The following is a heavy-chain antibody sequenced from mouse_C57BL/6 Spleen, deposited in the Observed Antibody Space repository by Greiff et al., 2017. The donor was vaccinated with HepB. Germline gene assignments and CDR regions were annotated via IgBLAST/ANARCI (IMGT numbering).Heavy chain of an antibody. CDR3: AYHTKSTTVVADDYYAMDY. V-gene: IGHV2-9*01. D-gene: IGHD1-1*01. J-gene: IGHJ4*01. CDR1: GFSLTSYG. Sequence: VMLVESGPGLVAPSQSLSITCTVSGFSLTSYGVDWVRQPPGKGLEWLGVIWGGGSTNYNSALMSRLSISKDNSKSQVFLKMNSLQTDDTAMYYCAYHTKSTTVVADDYYAMDYWGQGTSVTVSS. CDR2: IWGGGST.